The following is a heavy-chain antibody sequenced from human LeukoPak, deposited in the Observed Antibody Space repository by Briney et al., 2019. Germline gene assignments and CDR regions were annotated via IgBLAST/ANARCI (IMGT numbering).Heavy chain of an antibody. D-gene: IGHD3-10*02. CDR3: ARDAGYYVHGL. V-gene: IGHV3-7*01. CDR1: GFTFSSHW. Sequence: PGGSLRLSCAASGFTFSSHWMGWVRQAPGKGLEWVANIKEDGSAEHYVDSVRGRFTISRDNAKNSLYLQMNSLRAEDTAVYYCARDAGYYVHGLWGQGTLVTVSS. J-gene: IGHJ4*02. CDR2: IKEDGSAE.